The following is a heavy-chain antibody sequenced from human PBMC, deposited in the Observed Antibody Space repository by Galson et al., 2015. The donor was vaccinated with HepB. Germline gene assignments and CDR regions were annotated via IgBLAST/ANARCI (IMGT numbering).Heavy chain of an antibody. D-gene: IGHD1-26*01. CDR2: IFSGGRT. CDR3: ARGPNSGSYFDY. V-gene: IGHV3-66*02. Sequence: SLRLSCAASGFTVSRTFMTWVRQAPGKGLDWVSIIFSGGRTYYADSVKGRFTISRDNSKNTVYLQMNSLRAEDTAVYYCARGPNSGSYFDYWGQGTLVTVSS. CDR1: GFTVSRTF. J-gene: IGHJ4*02.